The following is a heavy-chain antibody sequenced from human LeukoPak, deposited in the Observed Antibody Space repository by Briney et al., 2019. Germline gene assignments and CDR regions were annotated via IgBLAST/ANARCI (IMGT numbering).Heavy chain of an antibody. CDR3: ARDTQGYYYMDV. V-gene: IGHV1-69*13. J-gene: IGHJ6*03. CDR2: IIPIFGTA. CDR1: GGTFSSYA. Sequence: ASVKDSCKASGGTFSSYAISWVRQAPGQGLEWMGGIIPIFGTANYAQKFQGRVTITADESTSTAYMELSSLRSEDTAVYYCARDTQGYYYMDVWGKGTTVTISS.